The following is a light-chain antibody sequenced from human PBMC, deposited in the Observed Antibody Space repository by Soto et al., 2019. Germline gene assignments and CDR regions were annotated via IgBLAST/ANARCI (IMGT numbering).Light chain of an antibody. J-gene: IGKJ5*01. CDR1: QSVSRR. Sequence: VLTQSPGTLSLSAGRRATLSWRASQSVSRRLAWYQQRPGQSPRLLISGASMRASGVPVRFIGSGSGTDFTFTLTRLEPEDFAVYYCQQYGGSPINLGLGTRLEIK. CDR3: QQYGGSPIN. V-gene: IGKV3-20*01. CDR2: GAS.